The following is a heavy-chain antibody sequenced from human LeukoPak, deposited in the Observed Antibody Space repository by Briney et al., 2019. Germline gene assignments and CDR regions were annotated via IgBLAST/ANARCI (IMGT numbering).Heavy chain of an antibody. CDR3: ARDRYIVVVPSLTSGFDP. V-gene: IGHV3-74*01. CDR2: IASDGSST. CDR1: GFTFSSYW. D-gene: IGHD2-2*01. J-gene: IGHJ5*02. Sequence: GGSLRLSCAASGFTFSSYWMNWVRQAPGKGLVWVSRIASDGSSTTYADSVKGRFSISRDNAKNSLYLQMNSLRDEDTAVYYCARDRYIVVVPSLTSGFDPWGQGTLVTVSS.